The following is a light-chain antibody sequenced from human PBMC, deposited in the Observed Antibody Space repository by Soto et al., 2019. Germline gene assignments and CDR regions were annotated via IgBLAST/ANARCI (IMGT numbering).Light chain of an antibody. CDR3: QQYGSSWT. J-gene: IGKJ1*01. Sequence: EIVITQSPSALCVSPVERATLSCRASQSVSSNLAWYQQKPGQAPRLLIYGASTRATGIPARFSGSGSGTDFTLTISSLEPEDFAVYYCQQYGSSWTFGQGTKVDIK. CDR1: QSVSSN. V-gene: IGKV3-15*01. CDR2: GAS.